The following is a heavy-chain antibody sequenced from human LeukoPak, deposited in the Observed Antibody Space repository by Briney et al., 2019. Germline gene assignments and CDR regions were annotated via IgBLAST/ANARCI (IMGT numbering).Heavy chain of an antibody. J-gene: IGHJ4*02. CDR1: GFTSSSYA. D-gene: IGHD2-15*01. CDR3: ARDLGVVVVAALDY. Sequence: GRSLRLSCAASGFTSSSYAMHWVRQAPGKGLEWVAVISYDGSNKYYADSVKGRFTISRDNSKNTLYLQMNSLRAEDTAVYYCARDLGVVVVAALDYWGRGTLVTVSS. V-gene: IGHV3-30-3*01. CDR2: ISYDGSNK.